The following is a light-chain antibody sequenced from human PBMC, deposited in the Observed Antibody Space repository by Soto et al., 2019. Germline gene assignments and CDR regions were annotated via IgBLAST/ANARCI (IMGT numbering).Light chain of an antibody. CDR2: GNC. V-gene: IGLV1-40*01. J-gene: IGLJ2*01. CDR3: QSYDSSLSGWVV. Sequence: QPVLTQPPSVSGAPGQRVTISCTGSSSNTGAGYDVHWYQQLPGTAPKLLIYGNCNRPSGVPDRFSGSKSGTSASLAITGLQAEDEADYYCQSYDSSLSGWVVFGGGTKLTVL. CDR1: SSNTGAGYD.